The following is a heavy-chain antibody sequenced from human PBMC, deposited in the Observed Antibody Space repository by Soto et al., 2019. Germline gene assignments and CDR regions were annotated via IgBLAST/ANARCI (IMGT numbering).Heavy chain of an antibody. Sequence: EVQLVQSGAEVKKSGESLKISCQGSGYSFTSYWIGWVRQMPGKGLEWMGIIYPADSDTRYSPSFQGQVTISADKSSSTAYLQWRSLQASDTAMYYCARVAKPGGGVDYFGYWGQGTLVTVSS. CDR2: IYPADSDT. CDR3: ARVAKPGGGVDYFGY. CDR1: GYSFTSYW. J-gene: IGHJ4*02. V-gene: IGHV5-51*01. D-gene: IGHD1-1*01.